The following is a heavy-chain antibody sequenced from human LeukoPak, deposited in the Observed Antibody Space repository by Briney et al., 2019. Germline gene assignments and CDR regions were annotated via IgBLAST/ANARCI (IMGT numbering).Heavy chain of an antibody. CDR1: RYPFNTYG. CDR2: IRYDGNNE. Sequence: GGSLRLSCEASRYPFNTYGMRWGRQAPGKGVEWVTFIRYDGNNEYYKDSVKGRFTISRDNSKNTLYLQMNSLRIEDTAIYYCAKDGPYDKNGPGGPGPFYFDYWGQGTLVTVSS. D-gene: IGHD3-22*01. J-gene: IGHJ4*02. V-gene: IGHV3-30*02. CDR3: AKDGPYDKNGPGGPGPFYFDY.